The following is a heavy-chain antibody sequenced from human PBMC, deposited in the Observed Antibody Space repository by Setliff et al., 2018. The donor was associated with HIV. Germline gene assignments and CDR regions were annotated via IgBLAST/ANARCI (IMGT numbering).Heavy chain of an antibody. CDR3: TRESGGKIDY. V-gene: IGHV3-49*04. Sequence: GGSLRLSCTASGFTFGDYAMSWVRQAPGKGLEWVGFIRSKAYGGTTEYAASVKGRFTISRDDSRGIAYLQMNGLQTEDTAIYYCTRESGGKIDYWGQGTLVTVSS. J-gene: IGHJ4*02. CDR1: GFTFGDYA. CDR2: IRSKAYGGTT. D-gene: IGHD2-15*01.